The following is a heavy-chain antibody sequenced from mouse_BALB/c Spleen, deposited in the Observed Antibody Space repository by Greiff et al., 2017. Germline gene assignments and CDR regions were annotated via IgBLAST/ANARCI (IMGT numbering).Heavy chain of an antibody. CDR1: GYTFTSYY. J-gene: IGHJ3*01. CDR3: TTKAWFAY. CDR2: INPSNGGT. V-gene: IGHV1S81*02. Sequence: QVQLQQSGAELVTPGASVKLSCKASGYTFTSYYMYWVKQRPGQGLEWIGEINPSNGGTNFNEKFKSKATLTVDKSSSTAYMQLSSLTSEDSAVYYCTTKAWFAYWGQGTLVTVSA.